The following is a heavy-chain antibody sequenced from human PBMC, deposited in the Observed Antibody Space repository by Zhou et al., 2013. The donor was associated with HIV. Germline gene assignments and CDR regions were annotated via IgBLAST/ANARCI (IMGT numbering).Heavy chain of an antibody. CDR2: INAVNGNT. J-gene: IGHJ4*02. CDR1: GYTFTSYA. Sequence: QVQLVQSGAEVRKPGASVKVSCKASGYTFTSYAMHWVRQAPGQRLEWMGWINAVNGNTKYSHKFQGRVTLTRDTSASTAYMELSSLRSDDTAVYYCARVVFDRSDYWGQGTLVTVSS. V-gene: IGHV1-3*01. D-gene: IGHD3-9*01. CDR3: ARVVFDRSDY.